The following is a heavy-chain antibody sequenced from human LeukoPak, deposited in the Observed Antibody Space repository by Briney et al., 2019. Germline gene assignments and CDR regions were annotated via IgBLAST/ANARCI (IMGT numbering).Heavy chain of an antibody. Sequence: GGSLRLSCAASGFTFSSYGMHWVRQAPGKGLEWVAVISYDGSNKYYADSVKGRFTISRDNSKNTLYLQMNSLRAEDTAVYYCAKDLPYYYYGFQGSDYYGMDVWGQGTTVTVSS. CDR3: AKDLPYYYYGFQGSDYYGMDV. CDR1: GFTFSSYG. CDR2: ISYDGSNK. J-gene: IGHJ6*02. V-gene: IGHV3-30*18. D-gene: IGHD3-10*01.